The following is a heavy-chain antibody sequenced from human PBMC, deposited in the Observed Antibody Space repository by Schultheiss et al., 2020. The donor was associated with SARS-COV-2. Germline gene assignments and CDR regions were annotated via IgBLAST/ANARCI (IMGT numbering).Heavy chain of an antibody. D-gene: IGHD4-17*01. CDR2: IGTAGDT. V-gene: IGHV3-13*01. CDR3: AVTVTGG. Sequence: SCAASGFTFSSYDMHWVRQATGKGLEWVSAIGTAGDTYYPGSVKGRFTISRDNSKNTLYLQMNSLRAEDTAVYYCAVTVTGGWGQGTLVTVSS. CDR1: GFTFSSYD. J-gene: IGHJ4*02.